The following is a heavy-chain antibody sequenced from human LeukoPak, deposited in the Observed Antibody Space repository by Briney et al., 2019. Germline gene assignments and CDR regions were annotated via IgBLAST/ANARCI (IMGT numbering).Heavy chain of an antibody. CDR1: GFTFSSYA. J-gene: IGHJ4*02. CDR2: ISGSGGST. V-gene: IGHV3-23*01. CDR3: AKDRSCTNDICHGDFDY. Sequence: AGSLRLSCAASGFTFSSYAVSWVRQAPGKGLEWVSSISGSGGSTYSADSVKGRFTISRDKSKNTLYLQMNSLRAEDAALYYCAKDRSCTNDICHGDFDYWGQGTLVTVSS. D-gene: IGHD2-8*01.